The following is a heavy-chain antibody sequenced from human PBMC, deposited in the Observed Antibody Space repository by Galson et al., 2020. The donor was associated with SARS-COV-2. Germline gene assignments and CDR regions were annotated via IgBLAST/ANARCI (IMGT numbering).Heavy chain of an antibody. CDR3: ARHMHITAAGISKTSFYYGMDV. D-gene: IGHD6-13*01. V-gene: IGHV4-59*08. Sequence: ETSETLSLTCTVSSGSISRYYWSWIRQPPGKGLEWIGCIYYSGSTNYNPSLKSRVTMSLDTSKNQFSLKLSSVTAADTAVYYCARHMHITAAGISKTSFYYGMDVWGQGTTVTVSS. J-gene: IGHJ6*02. CDR1: SGSISRYY. CDR2: IYYSGST.